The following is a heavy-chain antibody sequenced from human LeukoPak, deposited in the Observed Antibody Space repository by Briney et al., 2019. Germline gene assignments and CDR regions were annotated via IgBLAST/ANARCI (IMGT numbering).Heavy chain of an antibody. CDR2: IRFDGSDI. J-gene: IGHJ4*02. D-gene: IGHD3-9*01. V-gene: IGHV3-30*02. Sequence: GGSLRLSCAASGFTFSSSGMHWVRQAPGKGLEWVAFIRFDGSDICYGDSVKGRFTISRDNSKNTLYLHLNSLRGEDTAVYYCAKDHATYDFLTGYPAYWGQGIPVIVSS. CDR3: AKDHATYDFLTGYPAY. CDR1: GFTFSSSG.